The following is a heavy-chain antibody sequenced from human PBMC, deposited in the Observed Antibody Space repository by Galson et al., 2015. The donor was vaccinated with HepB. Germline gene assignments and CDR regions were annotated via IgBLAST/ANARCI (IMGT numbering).Heavy chain of an antibody. J-gene: IGHJ6*03. CDR2: IIPIFGTA. CDR1: GGTFSSYA. Sequence: VTVSCKASGGTFSSYAISWVRQAPGQGLEWMGGIIPIFGTANYAQKFQGRVTITADESTSTAYMELSSLRSEDTAVYYCARDRKSGSYYYYSYMDVWGKGTTVTVSS. D-gene: IGHD1-26*01. CDR3: ARDRKSGSYYYYSYMDV. V-gene: IGHV1-69*13.